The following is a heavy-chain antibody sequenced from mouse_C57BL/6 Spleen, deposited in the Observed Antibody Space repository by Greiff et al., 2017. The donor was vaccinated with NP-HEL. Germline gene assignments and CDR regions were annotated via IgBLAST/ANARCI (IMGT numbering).Heavy chain of an antibody. CDR2: IDPEDGAT. CDR1: GFNFKDYY. J-gene: IGHJ1*03. D-gene: IGHD1-1*01. CDR3: ARSGCYGSRGYWYFDV. Sequence: VHVKQSGAELVKPGASVKLSCTASGFNFKDYYMHWVKQRTEQGLEWIGRIDPEDGATKYAPKFQGKATITADPSSNTAYLQLSSLTSEDTAVYYCARSGCYGSRGYWYFDVWGTGTTVTVSS. V-gene: IGHV14-2*01.